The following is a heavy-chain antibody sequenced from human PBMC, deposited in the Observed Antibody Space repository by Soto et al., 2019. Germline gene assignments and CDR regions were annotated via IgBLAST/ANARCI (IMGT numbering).Heavy chain of an antibody. D-gene: IGHD2-2*01. CDR2: ISAYNGNT. CDR1: GYTFTSYG. Sequence: ASVKVSCKASGYTFTSYGISWVRQAPGQGLEWMGWISAYNGNTNYAQKLQGRVTMTTDTSTSTAYMELRSLRSDDTAVYYCARVHIVVVPAAIVTDYYYYMDVWGKGTTVTVSS. J-gene: IGHJ6*03. V-gene: IGHV1-18*01. CDR3: ARVHIVVVPAAIVTDYYYYMDV.